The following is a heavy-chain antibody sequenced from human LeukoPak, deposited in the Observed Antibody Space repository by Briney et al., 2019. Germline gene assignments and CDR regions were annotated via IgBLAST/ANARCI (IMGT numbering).Heavy chain of an antibody. CDR3: ARHPSGYSSGWGGY. J-gene: IGHJ4*02. Sequence: SETLSLTCTVSGGSISSSSYYWGWIRQPPGTGLEWIGSIYYSGSTYYNPSLKSRVTISVDTSKNQFSLKLSSVTAADTAVYYCARHPSGYSSGWGGYWGQGTLVTVSS. V-gene: IGHV4-39*01. CDR2: IYYSGST. CDR1: GGSISSSSYY. D-gene: IGHD6-19*01.